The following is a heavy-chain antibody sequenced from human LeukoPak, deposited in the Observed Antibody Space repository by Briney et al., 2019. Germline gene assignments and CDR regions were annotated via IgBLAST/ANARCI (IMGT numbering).Heavy chain of an antibody. CDR3: ARALNEMAPADY. D-gene: IGHD5-24*01. J-gene: IGHJ4*02. CDR2: IYYSGST. V-gene: IGHV4-61*08. CDR1: GGSISGGSISGYH. Sequence: SETLSLTCSVSGGSISGGSISGYHWSWIRQPPGKGLEWIGYIYYSGSTNYNPSLKSRVTISVDTSKNQFSLKLSSVTAADTAVYYCARALNEMAPADYWGQGTLVTVSS.